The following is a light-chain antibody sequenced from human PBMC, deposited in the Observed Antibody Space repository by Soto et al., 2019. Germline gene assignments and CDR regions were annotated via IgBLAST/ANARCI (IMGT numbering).Light chain of an antibody. J-gene: IGLJ2*01. Sequence: QSALTQPPSASGTPGQRVTISCSGSSSNIGSNYVYWYQQLPGTAPKLLIYKNDQRPSGVPDRFSGSRSDTSASLAISGLRSEDEADYYCATWDDRLSGPVFGGGTKLTVL. V-gene: IGLV1-47*01. CDR3: ATWDDRLSGPV. CDR2: KND. CDR1: SSNIGSNY.